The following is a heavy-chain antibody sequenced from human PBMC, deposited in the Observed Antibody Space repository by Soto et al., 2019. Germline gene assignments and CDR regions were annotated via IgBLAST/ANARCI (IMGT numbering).Heavy chain of an antibody. CDR3: ARHYYYDSSYYYPTDTRLPLDY. V-gene: IGHV5-51*01. Sequence: GESLKISCKGSGYSFTSYWLASCRQLPGKGLELMGVIYPGDSDIRYSPSFQGQVTISADKSISTAYLQWSSLKASDSAMYFCARHYYYDSSYYYPTDTRLPLDYWGQGTLVTVSS. D-gene: IGHD3-22*01. CDR2: IYPGDSDI. J-gene: IGHJ4*02. CDR1: GYSFTSYW.